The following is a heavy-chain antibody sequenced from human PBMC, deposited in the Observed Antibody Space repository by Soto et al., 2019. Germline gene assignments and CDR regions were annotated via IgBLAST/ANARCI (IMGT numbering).Heavy chain of an antibody. V-gene: IGHV1-3*01. CDR3: ARGPLRNWFDP. CDR1: GYTFTSYA. Sequence: ASVKVSCKASGYTFTSYAMHWVRQAPGQRLEWMGWINAGNANTKYSQKFQGRVTITRDTSASTAYMELSSLRSEDAAVYYCARGPLRNWFDPWGQGTLVTVSS. CDR2: INAGNANT. J-gene: IGHJ5*02.